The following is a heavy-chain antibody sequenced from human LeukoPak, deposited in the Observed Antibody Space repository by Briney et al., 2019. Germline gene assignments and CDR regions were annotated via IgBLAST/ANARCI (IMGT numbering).Heavy chain of an antibody. D-gene: IGHD5-24*01. V-gene: IGHV1-2*02. CDR2: ITPESGDT. CDR3: PRDRMATPLLGPMDV. Sequence: GGSLRVSCEASGYTFSGYYMQWVRQAPGQGLEWMAWITPESGDTKYAQRFQDRVTLTRDTSIRTAYMALSRLSSDDTAFYYCPRDRMATPLLGPMDVWGQGTTVTVSS. CDR1: GYTFSGYY. J-gene: IGHJ6*02.